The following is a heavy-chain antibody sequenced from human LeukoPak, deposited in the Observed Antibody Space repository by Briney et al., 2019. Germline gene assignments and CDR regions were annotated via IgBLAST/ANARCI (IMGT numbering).Heavy chain of an antibody. CDR2: INPNSGGT. V-gene: IGHV1-2*02. CDR3: AKVQWELLNAFDI. D-gene: IGHD1-26*01. Sequence: ASVKVSCKASGGTFSSYAISWVRQAPGQGLEWMGWINPNSGGTNYAQKFQGRVTMTRDTSISTAYMELSRLRSDDTAVYYCAKVQWELLNAFDIWGQGTMVTVSS. J-gene: IGHJ3*02. CDR1: GGTFSSYA.